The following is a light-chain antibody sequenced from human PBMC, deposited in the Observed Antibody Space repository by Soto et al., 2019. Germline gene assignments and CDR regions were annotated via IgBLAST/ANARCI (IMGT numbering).Light chain of an antibody. Sequence: QSVLTQPASVSGSPGQSITIPCTGTSSDVGSYNLVSWYQQHPGKAPKLMLYEVYKRPSGVSDRFSGSKSGNTASLTISGLQAEDEADYYCNSYTTSNTFVFGTGTKVTVL. J-gene: IGLJ1*01. CDR3: NSYTTSNTFV. CDR1: SSDVGSYNL. CDR2: EVY. V-gene: IGLV2-14*02.